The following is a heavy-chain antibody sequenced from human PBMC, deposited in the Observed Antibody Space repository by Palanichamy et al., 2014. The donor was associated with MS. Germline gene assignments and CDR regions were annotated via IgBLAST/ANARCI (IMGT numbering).Heavy chain of an antibody. Sequence: EVQLVESGGGLVQPGGSLRLSCAASGFTLSDYFMDWVRQAPGKGLEWVGRTGDKRHSYTTHHAASVKGRFTISRDGLKNSLYLQMNSLKIEDTAVYYCVRDFHGAVGYCSGGSCYPNYFDLWGRGTLVTVSS. CDR3: VRDFHGAVGYCSGGSCYPNYFDL. J-gene: IGHJ2*01. V-gene: IGHV3-72*01. D-gene: IGHD2-15*01. CDR1: GFTLSDYF. CDR2: TGDKRHSYTT.